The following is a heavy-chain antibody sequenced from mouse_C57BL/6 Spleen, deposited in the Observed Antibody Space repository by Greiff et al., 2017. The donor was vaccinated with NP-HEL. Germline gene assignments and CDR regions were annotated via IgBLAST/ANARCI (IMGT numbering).Heavy chain of an antibody. CDR2: INPNNGGT. CDR3: ARSLNYYGSSYVGFAY. J-gene: IGHJ3*01. CDR1: GYTFTDYN. Sequence: EVQLQQSGPELVKPGASVKIPCKASGYTFTDYNMDWVKQSHGKSLEWIGDINPNNGGTIYNQKFKGKATLTVDKSSSTAYMELRSLTSEDTAVYYCARSLNYYGSSYVGFAYWGQGTLVTVSA. V-gene: IGHV1-18*01. D-gene: IGHD1-1*01.